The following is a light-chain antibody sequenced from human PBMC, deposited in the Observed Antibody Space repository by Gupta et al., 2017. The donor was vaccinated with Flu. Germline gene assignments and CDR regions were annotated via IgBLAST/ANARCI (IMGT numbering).Light chain of an antibody. J-gene: IGLJ3*02. Sequence: GQTASITCGEDDVGKKSVHGFLQKPGQAPVLVVYYDSDRPPGIPERFSGSNSGNTATLTISRVEAGDEADYYCQVWDSNSDHRVFGGGTNLTVL. CDR1: DVGKKS. CDR3: QVWDSNSDHRV. CDR2: YDS. V-gene: IGLV3-21*02.